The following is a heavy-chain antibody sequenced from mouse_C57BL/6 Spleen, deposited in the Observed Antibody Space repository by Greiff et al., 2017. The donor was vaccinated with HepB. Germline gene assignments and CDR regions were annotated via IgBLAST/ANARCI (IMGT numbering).Heavy chain of an antibody. D-gene: IGHD1-1*01. V-gene: IGHV1-55*01. CDR2: IYPGSGST. CDR3: ARGGYYGSSYVGAMDY. CDR1: GYTFTSYW. Sequence: QVQLQQPGAELVKPGASVKMSCKASGYTFTSYWITWVKQRPGQGLEWIGDIYPGSGSTNYNEKFKSKATLTVDTSSSTAYMQLSSLTSEDSAVYYCARGGYYGSSYVGAMDYWGQGTSVTVSS. J-gene: IGHJ4*01.